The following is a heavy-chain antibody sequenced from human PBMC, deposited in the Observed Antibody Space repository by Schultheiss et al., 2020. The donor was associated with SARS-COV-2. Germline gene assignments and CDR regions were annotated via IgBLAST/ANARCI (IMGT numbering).Heavy chain of an antibody. V-gene: IGHV1-2*02. Sequence: ASVKVSCKASGYTFTGYYMHWVRQAPGQGLEWMGGIIPIFGTANYAQKFQGRVTMTRDTSISTAYMELSRLRSDDTAVYYCARGATVTTRPYYYYGMDVWGQGTTVTVSS. CDR1: GYTFTGYY. D-gene: IGHD4-11*01. CDR2: IIPIFGTA. J-gene: IGHJ6*02. CDR3: ARGATVTTRPYYYYGMDV.